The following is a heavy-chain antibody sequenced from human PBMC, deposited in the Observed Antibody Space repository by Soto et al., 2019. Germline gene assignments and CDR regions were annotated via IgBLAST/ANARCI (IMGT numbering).Heavy chain of an antibody. J-gene: IGHJ4*02. CDR2: IFSNDEK. Sequence: QVTLKESGPVLVKPTETLTLTCTVSGFSLSNARMGVSWIRQPPGKALEWLAHIFSNDEKSFSTSLKSRLTNPQDTSKSQEGLTMTNMDPVDTATYYFARIPYDCGGPENSWGQGTLVTVSS. CDR1: GFSLSNARMG. D-gene: IGHD4-17*01. V-gene: IGHV2-26*01. CDR3: ARIPYDCGGPENS.